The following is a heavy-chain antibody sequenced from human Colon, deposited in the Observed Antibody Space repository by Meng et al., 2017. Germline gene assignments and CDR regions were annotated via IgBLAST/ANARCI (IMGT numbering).Heavy chain of an antibody. CDR1: GGSFSGYY. D-gene: IGHD4-17*01. CDR3: ASYTTTVTTARYAFGI. CDR2: INHSGST. V-gene: IGHV4-34*01. Sequence: SETLSLTCAVYGGSFSGYYWSWIRQPPGKGLEWIGEINHSGSTNYNPSLKSRVTISVDTSKNQFSLKLSSVTAADTAVYYCASYTTTVTTARYAFGIWGQGTMVTVSS. J-gene: IGHJ3*02.